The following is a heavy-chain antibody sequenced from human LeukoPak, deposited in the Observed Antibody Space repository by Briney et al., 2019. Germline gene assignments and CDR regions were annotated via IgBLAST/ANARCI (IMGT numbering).Heavy chain of an antibody. Sequence: PGGSLRLSCAGSGFTFSSYWMHWVRQAPGKGLVWVSRIINDVSSTKYADSVKGRFTISRDNAKNTLYLQMNSLRVEDTAVYYCARGYTYGGIDYWGQGTLVTVSS. V-gene: IGHV3-74*03. CDR2: IINDVSST. J-gene: IGHJ4*02. CDR3: ARGYTYGGIDY. CDR1: GFTFSSYW. D-gene: IGHD5-18*01.